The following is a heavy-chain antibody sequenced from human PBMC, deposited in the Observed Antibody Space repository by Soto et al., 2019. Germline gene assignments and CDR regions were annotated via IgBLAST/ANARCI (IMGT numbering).Heavy chain of an antibody. CDR1: GFTFSSYA. J-gene: IGHJ4*02. CDR2: ISGSGGST. CDR3: AKDPPPPSLCFGPPQSDY. Sequence: GGSLRLSCAASGFTFSSYAMSWVRQAPGKGLEWVSAISGSGGSTYYADSVKGRFTISRDNSRNTLYLQMNSLRAEDTAVYYCAKDPPPPSLCFGPPQSDYWGQGTLDTVSS. D-gene: IGHD3-10*01. V-gene: IGHV3-23*01.